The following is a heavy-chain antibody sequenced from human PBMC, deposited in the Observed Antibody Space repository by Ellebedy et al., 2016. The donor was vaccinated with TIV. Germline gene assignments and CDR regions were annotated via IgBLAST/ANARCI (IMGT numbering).Heavy chain of an antibody. Sequence: GESLKISCAASGFTFSDYYMSWIRQAPGKGLEWVSYISSSGSTIYYADSVKGRFTISRDNAKNSLYLQMNSLRAEETAVYYCARYCSGGRGYSHAFDIWGQGTMVTVSS. CDR2: ISSSGSTI. J-gene: IGHJ3*02. CDR3: ARYCSGGRGYSHAFDI. CDR1: GFTFSDYY. D-gene: IGHD2-15*01. V-gene: IGHV3-11*01.